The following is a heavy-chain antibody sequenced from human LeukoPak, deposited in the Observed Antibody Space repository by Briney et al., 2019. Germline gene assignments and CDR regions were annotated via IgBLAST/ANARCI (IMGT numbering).Heavy chain of an antibody. CDR1: AYDFTSYG. CDR2: ISTYKANT. J-gene: IGHJ6*02. V-gene: IGHV1-18*01. CDR3: ARDAPRHHRPALYYYYGLDV. D-gene: IGHD1-14*01. Sequence: ASVKVSCKASAYDFTSYGISWVRRAPGEGLEWMGWISTYKANTKYAQKLQGRVTMTTDTSTSTAYMELRSLRSDDTAVYYCARDAPRHHRPALYYYYGLDVWGQGTTVTVSS.